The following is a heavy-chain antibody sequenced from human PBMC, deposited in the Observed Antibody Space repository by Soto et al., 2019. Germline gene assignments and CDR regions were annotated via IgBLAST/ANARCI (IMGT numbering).Heavy chain of an antibody. V-gene: IGHV2-5*01. D-gene: IGHD5-18*01. CDR3: AREGAMVPRFSDP. CDR1: GFSLSTNGVG. Sequence: ESGPTLVNPTETLTLMCTFSGFSLSTNGVGVGWIRQPPGKALEWLGIIFWNDDQHYSPSLKSRLAITKDTSRNQVVLTMTNLDPVDTATYYCAREGAMVPRFSDPWGQGTLLTVSS. CDR2: IFWNDDQ. J-gene: IGHJ5*02.